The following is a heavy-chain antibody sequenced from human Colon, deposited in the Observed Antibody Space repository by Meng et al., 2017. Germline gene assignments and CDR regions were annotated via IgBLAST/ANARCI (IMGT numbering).Heavy chain of an antibody. V-gene: IGHV3-11*01. CDR3: TKYRGSWNGFDI. J-gene: IGHJ3*02. CDR1: GFTFSDYY. CDR2: ISGSGSSV. Sequence: VHLVESGGGLVKPVGYLSFYCAASGFTFSDYYMTWIRQAPGKGLEWLSYISGSGSSVYYADSVKGRITISRDNAKNSLYLQMNSLRAEDTAVYYCTKYRGSWNGFDIWGQGTMVTVSS. D-gene: IGHD6-13*01.